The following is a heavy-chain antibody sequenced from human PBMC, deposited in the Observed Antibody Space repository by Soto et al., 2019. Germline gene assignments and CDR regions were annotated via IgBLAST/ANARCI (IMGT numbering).Heavy chain of an antibody. CDR2: IYHSGGA. V-gene: IGHV4-31*03. CDR1: GDSITSGGYY. Sequence: PSETLSLTCTVSGDSITSGGYYWSWLRQPPGKSLEWIGYIYHSGGASYNTSLRGRAVISIDTSKNQFSLRLNAVTAADTATYYCARDYYGAGSQYYYYGMEVWGQGTTVTVSS. CDR3: ARDYYGAGSQYYYYGMEV. J-gene: IGHJ6*02. D-gene: IGHD3-10*01.